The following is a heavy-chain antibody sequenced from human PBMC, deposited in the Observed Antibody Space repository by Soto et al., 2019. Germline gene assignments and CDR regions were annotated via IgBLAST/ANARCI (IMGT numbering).Heavy chain of an antibody. D-gene: IGHD3-10*01. CDR3: GGNVEEFLYYYGMDG. CDR1: GYSFNTYL. Sequence: LVICLKCSGYSFNTYLIGGVRQLAGRGVDWVGIIYPGDSDNKYSPSFQGQVTISADKSIRTAYLQWSRLKASDTALYYCGGNVEEFLYYYGMDGLGQGTMVTVSS. CDR2: IYPGDSDN. J-gene: IGHJ6*02. V-gene: IGHV5-51*01.